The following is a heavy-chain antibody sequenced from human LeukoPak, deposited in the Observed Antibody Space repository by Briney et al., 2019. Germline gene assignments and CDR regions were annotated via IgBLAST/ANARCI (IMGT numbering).Heavy chain of an antibody. CDR3: ARDWYYYDSSGYYPNDAFDI. CDR2: ISSSSSYI. D-gene: IGHD3-22*01. V-gene: IGHV3-21*01. J-gene: IGHJ3*02. Sequence: GGSLRLSCAASGFTFGSYSMNWVRQAPGKGLEWVSSISSSSSYIYYADSVKGRFTISRDNAKNSLYLQMNSLRAEDTAVYYCARDWYYYDSSGYYPNDAFDIWGQGTMVTVSS. CDR1: GFTFGSYS.